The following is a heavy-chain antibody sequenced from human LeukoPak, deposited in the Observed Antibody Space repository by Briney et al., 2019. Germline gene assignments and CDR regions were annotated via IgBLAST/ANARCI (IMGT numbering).Heavy chain of an antibody. CDR1: GFTFSDYG. D-gene: IGHD3-22*01. CDR2: ISHDGSNQ. J-gene: IGHJ4*02. V-gene: IGHV3-30*18. Sequence: GRSLRLSCAASGFTFSDYGVHWVRQAPGKGLEWVAVISHDGSNQYYADSVKGRFNISRDNSKNTLFLQMNSLRAEDTAVYYCAKASGDSSGYRFDYWGQGTLLTVSS. CDR3: AKASGDSSGYRFDY.